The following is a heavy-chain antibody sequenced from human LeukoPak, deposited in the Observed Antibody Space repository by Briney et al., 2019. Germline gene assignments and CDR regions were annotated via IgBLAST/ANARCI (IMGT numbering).Heavy chain of an antibody. CDR1: KFTFRNYA. V-gene: IGHV3-74*01. J-gene: IGHJ4*02. Sequence: PGGSLRLSCAASKFTFRNYAMSWVRQAPGKGLAWVSVIRSDGSITTYADSVKGRFTISRDTAKNTLYLQMNSLRAEDTAVYYCARDGRSGNFDKWGQGTLVSVSS. CDR2: IRSDGSIT. D-gene: IGHD1-26*01. CDR3: ARDGRSGNFDK.